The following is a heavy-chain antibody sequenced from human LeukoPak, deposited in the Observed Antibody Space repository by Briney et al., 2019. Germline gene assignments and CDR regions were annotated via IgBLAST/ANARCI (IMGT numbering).Heavy chain of an antibody. D-gene: IGHD2-21*02. V-gene: IGHV3-74*01. CDR1: GFTFSSYS. CDR2: INSGGSRT. Sequence: GGSLRLSCAASGFTFSSYSMNWVRQAPGKRLVWVSRINSGGSRTNYADSVKGRFTISRDNAKNTLYLQMNSLRAEDTAVYYCGSSVSAPYWGQGTLVTVSS. J-gene: IGHJ4*02. CDR3: GSSVSAPY.